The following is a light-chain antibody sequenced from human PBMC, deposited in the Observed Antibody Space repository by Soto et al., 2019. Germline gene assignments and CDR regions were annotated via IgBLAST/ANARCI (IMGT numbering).Light chain of an antibody. J-gene: IGLJ1*01. CDR3: AAGDDSLSCHV. V-gene: IGLV1-47*01. Sequence: QTVLTHPPSESWTPGQSLTISCSGNSTNIGRNYVCWYQQVPGTAAKLLLYRNNQRPSCAPVGLSGFKSGPPVSSAISALRSEDEADYYCAAGDDSLSCHVFGSGTKVTVL. CDR1: STNIGRNY. CDR2: RNN.